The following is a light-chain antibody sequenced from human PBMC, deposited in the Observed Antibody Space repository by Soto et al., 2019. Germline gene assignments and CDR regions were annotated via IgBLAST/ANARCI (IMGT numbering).Light chain of an antibody. J-gene: IGKJ2*01. CDR2: GSS. V-gene: IGKV3-20*01. CDR1: QSVSNSY. CDR3: QQYASSPPYT. Sequence: EIVLTQSPGTLSLSPGERATLSCRASQSVSNSYLAWYQQKPGQAPRLLIYGSSRMATGIPDRFSGSGSGTDFTLTISRLKPEDFAVYYCQQYASSPPYTFGQGTKLEIK.